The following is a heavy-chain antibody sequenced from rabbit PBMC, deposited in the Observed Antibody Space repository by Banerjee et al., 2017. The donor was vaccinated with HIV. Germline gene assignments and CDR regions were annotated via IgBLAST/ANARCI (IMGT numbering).Heavy chain of an antibody. CDR1: GFSFSSGYY. V-gene: IGHV1S45*01. CDR3: ARTFSSGWNIDL. Sequence: QEQLEESGGGLVKPEGSLTLTCKASGFSFSSGYYMCWVRQAPGKGLEWIGCIGVGAGNTYYANWAKGRFTISKTSSTTVTLQMTSLTVADTATYFCARTFSSGWNIDLWGPGTLVTVS. CDR2: IGVGAGNT. J-gene: IGHJ4*01. D-gene: IGHD1-1*01.